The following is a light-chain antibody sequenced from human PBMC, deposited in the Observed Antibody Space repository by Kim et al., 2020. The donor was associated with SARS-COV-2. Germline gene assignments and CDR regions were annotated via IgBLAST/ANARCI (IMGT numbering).Light chain of an antibody. V-gene: IGLV3-1*01. CDR1: KMGDKF. J-gene: IGLJ3*02. CDR2: QDS. CDR3: QAWDSSTCV. Sequence: SGSPRQTTSIPCSGDKMGDKFALWEQQKPGQSPVLVIYQDSKRPSGIPERFSGSNSGDTATLTISGTQAMDEADYFCQAWDSSTCVFGGGTQLTVL.